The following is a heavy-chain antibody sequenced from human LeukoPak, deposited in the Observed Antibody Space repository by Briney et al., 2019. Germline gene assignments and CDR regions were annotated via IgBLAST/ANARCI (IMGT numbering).Heavy chain of an antibody. J-gene: IGHJ4*02. Sequence: GGSLRLSCAASGFTFNSYWMTWVRQAPGKGLEWVANINQDGSAISYVDSVKGRFTISRDNTKNSVYLQIHSLRVEDTAVYYCATGKAFFTFDYWGQGTLVTVSS. CDR2: INQDGSAI. V-gene: IGHV3-7*01. CDR1: GFTFNSYW. CDR3: ATGKAFFTFDY. D-gene: IGHD3-16*01.